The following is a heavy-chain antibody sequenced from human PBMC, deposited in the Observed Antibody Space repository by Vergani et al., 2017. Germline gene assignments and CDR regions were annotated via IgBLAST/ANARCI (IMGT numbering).Heavy chain of an antibody. CDR3: ARAARTHYYYYGMDV. CDR2: IYYSGST. D-gene: IGHD6-6*01. CDR1: GGSISSGDYY. V-gene: IGHV4-30-4*01. J-gene: IGHJ6*02. Sequence: QVQLQESGPGLVKPSQTLSLTCTVSGGSISSGDYYWSWIRQPPGKGLEWIGYIYYSGSTNYNPSLKSRVTISVDTSKNQFALKLSSVTAADTAVYYCARAARTHYYYYGMDVWGQGTTVTVSS.